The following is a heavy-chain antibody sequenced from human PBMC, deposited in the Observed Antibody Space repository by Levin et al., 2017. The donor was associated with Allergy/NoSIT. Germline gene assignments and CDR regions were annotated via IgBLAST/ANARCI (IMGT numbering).Heavy chain of an antibody. CDR2: INHSGST. D-gene: IGHD2-2*01. CDR3: ARGPFIVVVPAASRRRNWYFDL. Sequence: SETLSLTCAVYGGSFSGYYWSWIRQPPGKGLEWIGEINHSGSTNYNPSLKSRVTISVDTSKNQFSLKLSSVTAADTAVYYCARGPFIVVVPAASRRRNWYFDLWGRGTLVTVSS. CDR1: GGSFSGYY. J-gene: IGHJ2*01. V-gene: IGHV4-34*01.